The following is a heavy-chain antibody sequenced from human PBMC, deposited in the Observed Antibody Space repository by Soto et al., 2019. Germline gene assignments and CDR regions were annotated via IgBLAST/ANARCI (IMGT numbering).Heavy chain of an antibody. CDR2: INDSGST. CDR3: ALRSMAVVPEY. V-gene: IGHV4-34*01. CDR1: GGSFNDDY. D-gene: IGHD3-22*01. Sequence: PSETLSLTCAVEGGSFNDDYWSWIRQPPGKGLEWIGEINDSGSTKYNPSLKSRVTISVDTSKNQCSLKLSSMTAADTAVYYCALRSMAVVPEYWGQGTLVTVSS. J-gene: IGHJ4*02.